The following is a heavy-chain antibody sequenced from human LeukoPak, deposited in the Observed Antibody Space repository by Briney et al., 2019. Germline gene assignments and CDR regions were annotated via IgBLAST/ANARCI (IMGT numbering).Heavy chain of an antibody. CDR1: GYFFATYW. J-gene: IGHJ3*02. CDR2: IYPGDSDT. V-gene: IGHV5-51*01. CDR3: ARRHSSSWSGDAFDI. D-gene: IGHD6-13*01. Sequence: KPGESLKISCEGSGYFFATYWIGWVRQMPGKGLEWMGIIYPGDSDTTYSPSFQGQVTISVDTYISTAYLQWSSLKASDTAIYYCARRHSSSWSGDAFDIWGQETMVTVSS.